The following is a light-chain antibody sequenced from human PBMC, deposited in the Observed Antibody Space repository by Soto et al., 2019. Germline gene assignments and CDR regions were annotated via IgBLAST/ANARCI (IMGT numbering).Light chain of an antibody. V-gene: IGKV1-5*03. CDR2: KAS. CDR3: QQYNSYPLT. CDR1: QSISSW. Sequence: DIQMTQSPSTLSASVGDRVTITCRASQSISSWLAWYQQKPGKAPKLLIYKASSLESGVPSRFSGSGSGTEVTLTIRSLQPDDFATYYCQQYNSYPLTFGGGTKVEIK. J-gene: IGKJ4*01.